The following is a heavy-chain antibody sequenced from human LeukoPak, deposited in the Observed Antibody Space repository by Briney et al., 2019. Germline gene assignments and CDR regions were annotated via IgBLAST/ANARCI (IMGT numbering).Heavy chain of an antibody. J-gene: IGHJ4*02. D-gene: IGHD6-19*01. CDR3: ARWPRPGIAVAVSGFDY. Sequence: PGGSLRLSCAASGFTFSSYWMHWVRQAPGKGLVWVSRINSDGSSTSYADSVKGRFTISRDNAKNTLYLQMNSLRAEDTAVYYCARWPRPGIAVAVSGFDYWGQGTLVTVSS. V-gene: IGHV3-74*01. CDR1: GFTFSSYW. CDR2: INSDGSST.